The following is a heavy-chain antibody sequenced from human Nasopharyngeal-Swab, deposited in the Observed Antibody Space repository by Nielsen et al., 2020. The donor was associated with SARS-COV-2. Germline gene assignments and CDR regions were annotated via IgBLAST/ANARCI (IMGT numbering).Heavy chain of an antibody. D-gene: IGHD6-13*01. J-gene: IGHJ2*01. CDR3: AKVLGSSGYSNDWYFDL. CDR2: ISSSSSTI. Sequence: WIRQPPGKGLEWVSYISSSSSTIYYADSVKGRFTISRDNSKNTLYLQMNSLRAEDTAVYYCAKVLGSSGYSNDWYFDLWGRGTLVTVSS. V-gene: IGHV3-48*01.